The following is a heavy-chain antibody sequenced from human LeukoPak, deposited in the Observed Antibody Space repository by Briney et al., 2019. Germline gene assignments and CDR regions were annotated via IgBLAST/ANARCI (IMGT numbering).Heavy chain of an antibody. Sequence: GGSLRLSCAACGFTFSSYGMHWVRQARGKGVEGVAFIRYDGSNKYYEDWVKGRFTISRENKKNTVYLQMNSQRAEDTAVYYCAKDSEYTMVRGVFDYWGQGTLVTVSS. D-gene: IGHD3-10*01. V-gene: IGHV3-30*02. CDR3: AKDSEYTMVRGVFDY. J-gene: IGHJ4*02. CDR1: GFTFSSYG. CDR2: IRYDGSNK.